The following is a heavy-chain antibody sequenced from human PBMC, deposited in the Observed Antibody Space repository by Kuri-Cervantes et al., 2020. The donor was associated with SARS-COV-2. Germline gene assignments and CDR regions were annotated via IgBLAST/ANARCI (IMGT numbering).Heavy chain of an antibody. V-gene: IGHV4-30-2*01. CDR1: GGSISSGGYS. D-gene: IGHD3-22*01. Sequence: LRLSCAVSGGSISSGGYSWSWIRQPPGKGLEWIGYIYHSGSTNYNPSLKSRVTISEDTSKNQFSLKLTSVTAADTAVYFCARGRGYHDSSGYYFDSWGQGTLVTVSS. CDR2: IYHSGST. J-gene: IGHJ4*02. CDR3: ARGRGYHDSSGYYFDS.